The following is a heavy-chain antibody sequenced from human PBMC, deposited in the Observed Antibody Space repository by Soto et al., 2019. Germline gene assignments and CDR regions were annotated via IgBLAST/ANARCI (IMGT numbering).Heavy chain of an antibody. D-gene: IGHD5-12*01. CDR3: ARELGGYDYLYYSYYMDA. Sequence: QVQLVQSGAEMKKPGSSVKVSCQASGDIFDSLTINWVRQAPGQGLEWMGRIIPVLGMANYAQKFQGRVTIIADKSTSTVYMELSSMTSEDTAVYYCARELGGYDYLYYSYYMDAWGEGTTVTVSS. J-gene: IGHJ6*03. V-gene: IGHV1-69*08. CDR1: GDIFDSLT. CDR2: IIPVLGMA.